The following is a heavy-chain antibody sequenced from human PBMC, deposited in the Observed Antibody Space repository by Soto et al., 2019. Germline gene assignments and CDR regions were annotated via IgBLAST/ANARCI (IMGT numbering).Heavy chain of an antibody. CDR2: IPAYNGNT. V-gene: IGHV1-18*04. D-gene: IGHD6-13*01. CDR1: GYTLTSYD. J-gene: IGHJ5*02. CDR3: ARDCSCWYVSETWFDP. Sequence: ATVKVRCQASGYTLTSYDVTRVRQAPAQVPAPMGWIPAYNGNTNYAQKLQGRVTMTTDTSTSADYLEMRSMRSDDRAVYYRARDCSCWYVSETWFDPWGQGNMVT.